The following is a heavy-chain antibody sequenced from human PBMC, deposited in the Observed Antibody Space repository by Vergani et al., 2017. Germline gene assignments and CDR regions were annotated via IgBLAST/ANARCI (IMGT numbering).Heavy chain of an antibody. CDR3: ARAGSYSSSAHFDY. CDR2: IWYDGSNK. Sequence: QVQLVESGGGVVQPGRSLRLSCAASGFTFSSYGMHWVRQAPGKGLEWVAVIWYDGSNKYYADSVKGRFTISRDNSKNTLYLQMNSLRAEDTAVYYCARAGSYSSSAHFDYWGQGTLVTVSS. V-gene: IGHV3-33*08. J-gene: IGHJ4*02. CDR1: GFTFSSYG. D-gene: IGHD6-6*01.